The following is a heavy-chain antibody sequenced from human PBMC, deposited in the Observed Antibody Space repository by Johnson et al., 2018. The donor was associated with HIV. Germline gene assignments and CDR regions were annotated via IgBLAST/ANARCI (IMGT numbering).Heavy chain of an antibody. D-gene: IGHD6-13*01. J-gene: IGHJ3*02. CDR3: ARGAPPTWYSSSWRGGAFDI. CDR2: IGSAGDT. V-gene: IGHV3-13*01. CDR1: GFTFSSYD. Sequence: VQLMESGGGLVKPGGSLRLSCAASGFTFSSYDMHWVRQATGKGLEWVSAIGSAGDTYYPGSVTGRFTISRDNSKNTLYLQMNSLRAEDTAVYYCARGAPPTWYSSSWRGGAFDIWGQGTMVTVSS.